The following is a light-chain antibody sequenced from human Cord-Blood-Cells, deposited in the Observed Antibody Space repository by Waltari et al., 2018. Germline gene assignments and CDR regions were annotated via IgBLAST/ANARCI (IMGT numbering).Light chain of an antibody. CDR2: RNN. CDR1: SNNVGNQG. J-gene: IGLJ3*02. Sequence: QAGLTQPPSVYKGLRQTATLTCTGNSNNVGNQGAAWLQQHQGHPPNLLSYRNNNRPSGISERLSASRSGNTASLTITGLQPEDEADYYCSAWDSSLSAWVFGGGTKLTVL. V-gene: IGLV10-54*01. CDR3: SAWDSSLSAWV.